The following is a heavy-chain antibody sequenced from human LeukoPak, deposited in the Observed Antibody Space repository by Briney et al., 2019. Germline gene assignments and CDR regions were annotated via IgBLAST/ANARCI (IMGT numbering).Heavy chain of an antibody. V-gene: IGHV1-2*02. CDR3: ARKARSIVVVPAAIELYGMDV. CDR2: INPNSGGT. J-gene: IGHJ6*02. D-gene: IGHD2-2*01. Sequence: ASVKVSCKASGYTFTGYYMHWVRQAPGQGLEWMGWINPNSGGTNHAQKFQGRVTMTRDTSISTAYMELSRLRSDDTAVYYCARKARSIVVVPAAIELYGMDVWGQGTTVTVSS. CDR1: GYTFTGYY.